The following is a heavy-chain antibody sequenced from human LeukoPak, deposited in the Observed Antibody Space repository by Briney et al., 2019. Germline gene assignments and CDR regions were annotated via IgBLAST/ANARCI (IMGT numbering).Heavy chain of an antibody. CDR3: AKDLSERLLLWFGGQKGMDV. CDR1: GFTFSSYS. V-gene: IGHV3-30*18. D-gene: IGHD3-10*01. Sequence: PGGSLRLSCAASGFTFSSYSMNWVRQAPGKGLEWVAVISYGGSNKYYADSVKGRFTISRDNSKNTLYLQMNSLRAEDTAVYYCAKDLSERLLLWFGGQKGMDVWGQGTTVTVSS. CDR2: ISYGGSNK. J-gene: IGHJ6*02.